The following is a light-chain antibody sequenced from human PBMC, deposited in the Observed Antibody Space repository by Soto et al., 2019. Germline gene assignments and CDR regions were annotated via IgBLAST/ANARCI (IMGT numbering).Light chain of an antibody. CDR1: SSNIGGTNY. Sequence: QSALTQLHSASGTPGQSVCISCSGSSSNIGGTNYAYWYQQLPGAAPKLLMHSTNLRPSGVPERISGSKSGTSASLAISVLRSEYEAVYYCASWDDRLGAVIFGGGTKVTVL. V-gene: IGLV1-47*02. CDR2: STN. J-gene: IGLJ2*01. CDR3: ASWDDRLGAVI.